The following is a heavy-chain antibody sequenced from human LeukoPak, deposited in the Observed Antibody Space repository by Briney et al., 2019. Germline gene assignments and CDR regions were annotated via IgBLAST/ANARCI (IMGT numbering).Heavy chain of an antibody. Sequence: SVKVSCKASGGTFSSYAISWVRQAPGQGLEWMGRIIPILGIANYARKFQGRVTITADKSTSTAYMELSSLRSEDTAVYYCARDQPGSWDPLAAFDIWGQGTMVTVSS. V-gene: IGHV1-69*04. CDR1: GGTFSSYA. CDR3: ARDQPGSWDPLAAFDI. CDR2: IIPILGIA. J-gene: IGHJ3*02. D-gene: IGHD1-26*01.